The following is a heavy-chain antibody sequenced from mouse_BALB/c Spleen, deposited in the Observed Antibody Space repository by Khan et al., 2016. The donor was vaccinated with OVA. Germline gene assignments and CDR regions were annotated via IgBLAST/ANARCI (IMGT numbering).Heavy chain of an antibody. CDR3: TRVYDWYFDV. CDR1: GFTFSNYW. J-gene: IGHJ1*01. Sequence: EVQLQESGGGLVQPGGSMKLSCGASGFTFSNYWMNWVRQSPEKGLEWVAEIRLKSNNYVTHYAEAVKGRLIISRDDSKSSAYRQMNNLSADNTVICYFTRVYDWYFDVWVAVTTVTVSS. V-gene: IGHV6-6*02. CDR2: IRLKSNNYVT. D-gene: IGHD2-12*01.